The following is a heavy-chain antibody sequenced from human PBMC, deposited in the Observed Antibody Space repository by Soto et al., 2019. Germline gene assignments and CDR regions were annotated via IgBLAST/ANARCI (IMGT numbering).Heavy chain of an antibody. CDR1: GGSFSGYY. D-gene: IGHD6-19*01. Sequence: QVQLQQWGAGLLKPSETLSLTCAVYGGSFSGYYWSWIRQPPGKGLEWIGEINHSGSTNYNPSLKSRVTISVDTSKNQFSLKLSSVTAADTAVYYCARGTGIAVAGPYYDYYMDVWGKGTTVTVSS. CDR2: INHSGST. V-gene: IGHV4-34*01. J-gene: IGHJ6*03. CDR3: ARGTGIAVAGPYYDYYMDV.